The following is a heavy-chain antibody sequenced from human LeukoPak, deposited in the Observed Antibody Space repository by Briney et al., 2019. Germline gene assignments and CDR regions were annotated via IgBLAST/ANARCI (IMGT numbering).Heavy chain of an antibody. J-gene: IGHJ4*02. CDR2: IYSGGST. V-gene: IGHV3-66*02. D-gene: IGHD2-21*02. CDR3: AKGGGAFCGGDCYRNFDY. Sequence: PGGSLRLSCAASGLTVSSDYMSWVRQAPGKGLEWVSGIYSGGSTYYADSVKGRFTVSRDDSKNTLSLQMNSLRVEDTAVYYCAKGGGAFCGGDCYRNFDYWGQGTLVTVSS. CDR1: GLTVSSDY.